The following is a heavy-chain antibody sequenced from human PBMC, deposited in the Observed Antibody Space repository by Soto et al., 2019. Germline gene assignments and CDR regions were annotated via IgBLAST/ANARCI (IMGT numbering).Heavy chain of an antibody. CDR1: GGSISSSSYY. Sequence: QLQLQESGPGLVKPSETLSLTCTVSGGSISSSSYYWGWIRQPPGKGLEWIGSIYYSGSTYYNPSLKSRVTISVDTSKNQFSLKLSSVTAADTAVYYCARHGIAAAGTDYYYGMAVWGQGTTVTVSS. CDR2: IYYSGST. D-gene: IGHD6-13*01. CDR3: ARHGIAAAGTDYYYGMAV. V-gene: IGHV4-39*01. J-gene: IGHJ6*02.